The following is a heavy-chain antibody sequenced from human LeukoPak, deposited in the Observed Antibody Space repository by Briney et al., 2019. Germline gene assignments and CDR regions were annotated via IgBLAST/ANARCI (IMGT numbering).Heavy chain of an antibody. J-gene: IGHJ5*02. CDR1: GYIFTTYS. CDR2: INPRGDST. D-gene: IGHD2-8*01. Sequence: ASVKVSCKASGYIFTTYSIHWVRQAPGQGLEWMGVINPRGDSTIYAQKFQGRVTLTSDTSTTTIYMEQSGLTSDDTGLYYCARKWSSRDWFDPWGQGTLVTVSS. CDR3: ARKWSSRDWFDP. V-gene: IGHV1-46*01.